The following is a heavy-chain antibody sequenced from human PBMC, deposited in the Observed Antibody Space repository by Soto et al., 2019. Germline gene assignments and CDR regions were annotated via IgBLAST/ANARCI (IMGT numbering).Heavy chain of an antibody. Sequence: ASETLSLTCTVSGGSISSGDYYWSWIRQPPGKGLEWIGYIYYSGSTYYNPSLKSRVTISVDTSKNQFSLKLSSVTAADTAVYYYARDRMGYGSGSYGPHYYYYYGMDVWGQGTTVTVSS. J-gene: IGHJ6*02. CDR1: GGSISSGDYY. CDR3: ARDRMGYGSGSYGPHYYYYYGMDV. V-gene: IGHV4-30-4*01. D-gene: IGHD3-10*01. CDR2: IYYSGST.